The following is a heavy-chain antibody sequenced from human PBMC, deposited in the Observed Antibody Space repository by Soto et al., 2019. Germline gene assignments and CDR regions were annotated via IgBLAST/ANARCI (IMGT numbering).Heavy chain of an antibody. J-gene: IGHJ5*01. Sequence: GASVKVSCKASGYTSADFGTSWVRQAPGQGLEWMGWVSGNNGASNPAPKVQGRITMTLDTSTGVSYMALRSLRSDDTAIYYCVRDQKYFRVNGNWFDSWGQGTLVTVSS. V-gene: IGHV1-18*04. CDR3: VRDQKYFRVNGNWFDS. D-gene: IGHD2-2*01. CDR1: GYTSADFG. CDR2: VSGNNGAS.